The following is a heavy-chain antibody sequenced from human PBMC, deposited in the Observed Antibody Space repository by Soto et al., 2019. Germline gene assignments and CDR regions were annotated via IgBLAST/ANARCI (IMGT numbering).Heavy chain of an antibody. D-gene: IGHD3-3*01. CDR1: GCSISISNW. Sequence: SETLSLTCAVSGCSISISNWCSWVRQPPGKGLEWIGEIYHSGSTNYNPSLKSRVTISVDKSKNQFSLKLSSVTAADTAVYYCARGNSTYYDFWSGPSTPAIDYWGQGTLVTVSS. CDR3: ARGNSTYYDFWSGPSTPAIDY. J-gene: IGHJ4*02. V-gene: IGHV4-4*02. CDR2: IYHSGST.